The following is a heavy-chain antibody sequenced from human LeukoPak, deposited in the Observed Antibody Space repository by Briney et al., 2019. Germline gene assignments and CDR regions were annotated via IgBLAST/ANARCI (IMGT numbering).Heavy chain of an antibody. V-gene: IGHV4-61*01. D-gene: IGHD4-17*01. J-gene: IGHJ4*02. Sequence: PSETLSLTCTVSGGSVSSGTYYWSWIRQPPGKRPEWLGYIHYSGITKYNPSVSSRITMSVDTSKNQFSLELRSVTAADTAIYYCARLPPGAVTNAGYYFDSWGQGSLVTVSS. CDR1: GGSVSSGTYY. CDR3: ARLPPGAVTNAGYYFDS. CDR2: IHYSGIT.